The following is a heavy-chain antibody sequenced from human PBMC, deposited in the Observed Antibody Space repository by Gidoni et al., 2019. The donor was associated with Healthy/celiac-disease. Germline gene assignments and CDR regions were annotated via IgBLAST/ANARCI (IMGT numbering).Heavy chain of an antibody. CDR2: IIPIFGTA. CDR3: ARGRVEMATITPSPWFDP. V-gene: IGHV1-69*01. CDR1: GGTFSSYA. Sequence: QVQLVQSGAEVKKPGSSVKVSCKASGGTFSSYAISWVRQAPGQGLEWMGGIIPIFGTANYAQKFQGRVTITADESTSTAYMELSSLRSEDTAVYYCARGRVEMATITPSPWFDPWGQGTLVTVSS. J-gene: IGHJ5*02. D-gene: IGHD5-12*01.